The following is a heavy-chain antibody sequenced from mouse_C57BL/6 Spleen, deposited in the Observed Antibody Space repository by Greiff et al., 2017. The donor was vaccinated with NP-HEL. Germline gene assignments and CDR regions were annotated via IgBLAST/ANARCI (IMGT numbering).Heavy chain of an antibody. CDR2: INPNNGGT. CDR3: ARRTEWLLDY. Sequence: QVQLQQPGTELVKPGASVKLSCKASGYTFTSYWMHWVKQRPGQGLEWIGDINPNNGGTIYNQKFKGKATLTVDKSSSTAYMELRSLTSEDTAVYYCARRTEWLLDYWGQGTTLTVSS. J-gene: IGHJ2*01. V-gene: IGHV1-53*01. D-gene: IGHD2-3*01. CDR1: GYTFTSYW.